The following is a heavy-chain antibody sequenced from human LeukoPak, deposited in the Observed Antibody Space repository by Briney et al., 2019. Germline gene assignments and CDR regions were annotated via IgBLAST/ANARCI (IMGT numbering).Heavy chain of an antibody. V-gene: IGHV1-46*01. J-gene: IGHJ4*02. CDR1: GGTFSSYA. CDR3: ARDLYSYGTLPLYYFDY. Sequence: ASVKVSCKASGGTFSSYAISWVRQAPGQGLEWMGIINPSGGSTSYAQKFQGRVTMTRDTSTSTVYMELRSLRSDDTAVYYCARDLYSYGTLPLYYFDYWGQGTLVTVSS. CDR2: INPSGGST. D-gene: IGHD5-18*01.